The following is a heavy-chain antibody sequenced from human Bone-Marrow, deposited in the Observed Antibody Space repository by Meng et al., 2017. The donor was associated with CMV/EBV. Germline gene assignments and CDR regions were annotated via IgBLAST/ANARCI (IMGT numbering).Heavy chain of an antibody. V-gene: IGHV3-7*03. Sequence: GESLKISCVASGFTFNTYWMSWVRQAPGKGLEWVANIKQDGSEKYYVGSVKGRFTISRDNAKNSLYLQMNSLRAEDTALYYCAKVGYCSSTSCYVGAFDIWGQGTMVTVSS. J-gene: IGHJ3*02. CDR1: GFTFNTYW. D-gene: IGHD2-2*01. CDR3: AKVGYCSSTSCYVGAFDI. CDR2: IKQDGSEK.